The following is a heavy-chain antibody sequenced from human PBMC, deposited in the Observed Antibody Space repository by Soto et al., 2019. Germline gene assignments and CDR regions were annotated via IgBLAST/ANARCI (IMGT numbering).Heavy chain of an antibody. J-gene: IGHJ5*02. V-gene: IGHV3-23*01. D-gene: IGHD3-10*01. CDR2: ISGSGVNT. CDR1: GFTFSSYA. CDR3: AKKGSNTAENWFDP. Sequence: GGSLRLSCAASGFTFSSYAMSWVRQAPGKGLEWVSTISGSGVNTDYADSVKGRFTISRDPSKSALYLQMNSLRAEDTAVYYCAKKGSNTAENWFDPWGQGTRVTVSS.